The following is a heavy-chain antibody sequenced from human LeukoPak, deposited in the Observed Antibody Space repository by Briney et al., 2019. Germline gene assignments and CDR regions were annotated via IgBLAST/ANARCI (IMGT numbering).Heavy chain of an antibody. CDR3: ARGYGSGSYYYYYYYMDV. Sequence: GGSLRLSCAASGFTFSSYGMHWVRQAPGKGLEWVAFIRYDGSNKYYADSVKGRFTIPRDNSKNTLYLQMNSLRAEDTAVYYCARGYGSGSYYYYYYYMDVWGKGTTVTISS. V-gene: IGHV3-30*02. J-gene: IGHJ6*03. CDR2: IRYDGSNK. D-gene: IGHD3-10*01. CDR1: GFTFSSYG.